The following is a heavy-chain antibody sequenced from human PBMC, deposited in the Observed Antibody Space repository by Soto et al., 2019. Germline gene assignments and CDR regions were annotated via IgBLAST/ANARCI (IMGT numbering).Heavy chain of an antibody. CDR2: ITYSGNT. V-gene: IGHV4-31*03. Sequence: LSLTCTVSGGSASSVGYYWSWIRQHPGKGLEWIGYITYSGNTYYNPSLESRVTMSADTSKNQFSLKLSSVTAADTAVYFCVRGGSCTNGVCSVFDYWGQGTLVTVSS. CDR3: VRGGSCTNGVCSVFDY. J-gene: IGHJ4*02. D-gene: IGHD2-8*01. CDR1: GGSASSVGYY.